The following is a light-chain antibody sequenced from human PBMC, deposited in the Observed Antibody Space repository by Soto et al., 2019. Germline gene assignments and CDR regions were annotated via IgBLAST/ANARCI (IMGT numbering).Light chain of an antibody. CDR1: SSDVGAYNY. Sequence: QSALTQPPSASGSPGQSVTISCTGTSSDVGAYNYVSWYQQYPGKAPKLMIYEVSKRPSGVPDGFSGSKSGKTASLTVSGLQPEDEADYYCTSYAGSNIWVFGRGTKLTVL. CDR3: TSYAGSNIWV. J-gene: IGLJ3*02. CDR2: EVS. V-gene: IGLV2-8*01.